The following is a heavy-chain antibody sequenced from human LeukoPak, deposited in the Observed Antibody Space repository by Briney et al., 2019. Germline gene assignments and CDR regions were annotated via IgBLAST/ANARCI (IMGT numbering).Heavy chain of an antibody. J-gene: IGHJ4*02. D-gene: IGHD4-17*01. V-gene: IGHV1-18*01. CDR1: GGTFSSYA. CDR3: ARGLYGDSWLDY. Sequence: ASVKVSCMASGGTFSSYAISWVRQAPGQGLEWMGWISAYNGNTNYAQKLQGRVTMTTDTSTSTAYMELRSLRSDDTAVYYCARGLYGDSWLDYWGQGTLVTVSS. CDR2: ISAYNGNT.